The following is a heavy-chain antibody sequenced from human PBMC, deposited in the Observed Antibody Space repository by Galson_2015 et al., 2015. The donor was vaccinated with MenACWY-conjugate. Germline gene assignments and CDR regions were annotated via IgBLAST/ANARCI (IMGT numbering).Heavy chain of an antibody. V-gene: IGHV3-74*01. CDR3: ARGDYYVYSFDS. CDR2: INGDGQSK. J-gene: IGHJ4*02. D-gene: IGHD3-10*02. CDR1: GFTFSNYY. Sequence: SLRLSCAASGFTFSNYYMHWVRQAPGEGLVWVSRINGDGQSKNYADSVKGRFSISRDNVKNTLYLQMNSLTAEDTAVYYCARGDYYVYSFDSWGQGTLVTVSS.